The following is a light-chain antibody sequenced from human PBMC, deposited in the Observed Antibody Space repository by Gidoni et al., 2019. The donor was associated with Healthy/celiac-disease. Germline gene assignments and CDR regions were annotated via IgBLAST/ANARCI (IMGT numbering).Light chain of an antibody. CDR1: QSMSSY. J-gene: IGKJ5*01. V-gene: IGKV3-11*01. CDR2: DAT. Sequence: IVLTQSPATLSLSPGQGATLACSASQSMSSYLAWYQQKPEQAPRLLIYDATNRATGIPARFSGGGAGADFTLTISRLEAEEVAVYCCQQRSNWPFTFGHXTRLEIK. CDR3: QQRSNWPFT.